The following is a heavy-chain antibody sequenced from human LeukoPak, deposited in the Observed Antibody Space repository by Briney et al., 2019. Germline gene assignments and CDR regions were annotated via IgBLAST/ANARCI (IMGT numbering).Heavy chain of an antibody. CDR2: VYYSGST. D-gene: IGHD3-22*01. Sequence: SETLSLTCTASGGSISSNYWSWIRQPPGKGLEWIGYVYYSGSTSYNPSLKSRVTISVDTSKKQFSLRLTSVTAADTAVYFCARLWYDSSGYYGGFDHWGQGTLVTVSS. CDR1: GGSISSNY. J-gene: IGHJ4*02. V-gene: IGHV4-59*08. CDR3: ARLWYDSSGYYGGFDH.